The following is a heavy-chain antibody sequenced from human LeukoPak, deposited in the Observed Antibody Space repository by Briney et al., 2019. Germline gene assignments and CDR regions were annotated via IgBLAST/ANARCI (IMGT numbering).Heavy chain of an antibody. D-gene: IGHD3-22*01. CDR3: ARDRQDGSGYYWYFDL. J-gene: IGHJ2*01. CDR1: GGSISSYY. Sequence: KPSETLSLTCTVSGGSISSYYWSWIRQPAGKGLEWIGRIYTSGSTNYNPSLKSRVTMSVDTSKNQFSLKLSSVTAADTAVYYCARDRQDGSGYYWYFDLWGRGTLVTVSS. V-gene: IGHV4-4*07. CDR2: IYTSGST.